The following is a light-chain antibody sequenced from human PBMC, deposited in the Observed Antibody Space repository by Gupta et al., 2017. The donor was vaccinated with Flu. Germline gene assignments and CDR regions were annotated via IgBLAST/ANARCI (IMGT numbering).Light chain of an antibody. CDR3: MQALQTPPT. CDR2: LGS. J-gene: IGKJ5*01. V-gene: IGKV2-28*01. CDR1: QSLLHSNAHNY. Sequence: DSVMTQSPLALPVTPGEPASISCRSSQSLLHSNAHNYLDWYLQKPGQPPHLLIYLGSNRASGVPDRFSGSGSGTDFTLKISRVEAEDAGVYYCMQALQTPPTFGQGTRLEIK.